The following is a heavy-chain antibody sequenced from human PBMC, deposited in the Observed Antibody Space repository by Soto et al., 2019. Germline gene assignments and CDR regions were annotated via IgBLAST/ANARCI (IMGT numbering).Heavy chain of an antibody. Sequence: SLLLSCNCSGFSFSEHAMTWVRQAPGKGLEWVGFIRNTPYGGTTDYAASVRGRFTISRDDSESIAYLQMNSLRTEDSGVYYCSRGSFGYYGPWGPGTLVTSPQ. D-gene: IGHD2-2*03. CDR2: IRNTPYGGTT. V-gene: IGHV3-49*04. CDR1: GFSFSEHA. J-gene: IGHJ5*02. CDR3: SRGSFGYYGP.